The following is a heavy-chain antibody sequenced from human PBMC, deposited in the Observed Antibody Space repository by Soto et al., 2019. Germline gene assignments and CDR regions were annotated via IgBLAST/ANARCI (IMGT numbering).Heavy chain of an antibody. CDR2: IGTAGDT. D-gene: IGHD2-2*01. Sequence: TLRPLRLSCAASGFTFSNYDMHLVRQAKGKGLEWVSAIGTAGDTYYPGSVKGRFTVSRENAKNSLYLQMNSLRAEDTAVYYCARVLCSSTSCYAGDYYYGMDVWGQGTTVTVSS. CDR1: GFTFSNYD. J-gene: IGHJ6*02. V-gene: IGHV3-13*01. CDR3: ARVLCSSTSCYAGDYYYGMDV.